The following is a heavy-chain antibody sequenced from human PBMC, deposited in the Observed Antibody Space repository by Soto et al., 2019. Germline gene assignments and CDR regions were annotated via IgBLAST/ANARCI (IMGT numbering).Heavy chain of an antibody. D-gene: IGHD2-15*01. CDR1: GFTFSSYS. J-gene: IGHJ4*02. CDR3: ARDLSGVVAACIDY. Sequence: PGGSLRLSCAASGFTFSSYSMNWVRQAPGKGLEWVSSISSSSSYIYYADSVKGRFTISRDNAKNSLYLQMNSLRAEDTAVYYCARDLSGVVAACIDYWGQGTLVTVSS. CDR2: ISSSSSYI. V-gene: IGHV3-21*01.